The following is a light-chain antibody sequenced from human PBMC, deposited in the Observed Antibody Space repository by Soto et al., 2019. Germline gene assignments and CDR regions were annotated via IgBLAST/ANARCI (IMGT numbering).Light chain of an antibody. Sequence: DIQLTQSPSTLSASVGDRVTITCRASQSISSWFAWYQQKPGKAPKLLIYDASSLESGVPSRFSGSGSGTEFTLTISSLQPDDFATYYCQQYNSYRTFGQGTKVGIK. V-gene: IGKV1-5*01. CDR2: DAS. J-gene: IGKJ1*01. CDR1: QSISSW. CDR3: QQYNSYRT.